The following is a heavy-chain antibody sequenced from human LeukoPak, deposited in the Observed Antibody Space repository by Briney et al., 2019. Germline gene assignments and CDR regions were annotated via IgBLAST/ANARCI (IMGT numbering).Heavy chain of an antibody. V-gene: IGHV3-30*02. J-gene: IGHJ4*02. CDR2: IQFDGSNK. CDR1: GFIFSNYG. CDR3: AKENDFWSGPEG. Sequence: EGSLRLSCVTSGFIFSNYGMHWVRQAPGKGLEWLTFIQFDGSNKLYADSVKGRFTVSRDTSKNTVYLQMTSLRVEDTAVYYCAKENDFWSGPEGWGQGTLVTVSS. D-gene: IGHD3-3*01.